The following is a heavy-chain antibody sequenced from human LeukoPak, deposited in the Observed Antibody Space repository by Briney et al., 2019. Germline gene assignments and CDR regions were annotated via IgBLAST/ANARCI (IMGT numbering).Heavy chain of an antibody. V-gene: IGHV1-2*02. CDR2: INPNSGGT. J-gene: IGHJ4*02. D-gene: IGHD2-15*01. CDR1: GYTFTGYY. CDR3: ARRGSNCSGGSCQLFDY. Sequence: ASVKVSCKASGYTFTGYYTHWVRQAPGQGLEWMGWINPNSGGTNYAQKFQGRVTMTRDTSISTAYMELSRLRSDDTAVYYCARRGSNCSGGSCQLFDYWGQGTLVTVSS.